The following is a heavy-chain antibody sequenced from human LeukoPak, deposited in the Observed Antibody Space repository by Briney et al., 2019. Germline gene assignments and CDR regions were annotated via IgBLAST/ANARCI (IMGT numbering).Heavy chain of an antibody. CDR1: GFTLRSYP. CDR3: ATDRGY. V-gene: IGHV3-23*01. J-gene: IGHJ4*02. Sequence: GGSLRPSGPVSGFTLRSYPMGWVGQAQGKGLEWVSAISGSGGSTYYADSVKGRFTISRDNSKNTLFLQMNSLRAEDTAVYYCATDRGYWGQGTLVTVSS. CDR2: ISGSGGST.